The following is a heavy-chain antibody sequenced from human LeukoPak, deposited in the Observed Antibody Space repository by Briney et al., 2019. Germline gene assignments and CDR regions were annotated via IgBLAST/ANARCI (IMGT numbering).Heavy chain of an antibody. CDR3: ARLISGTDGFDI. D-gene: IGHD2-15*01. J-gene: IGHJ3*02. V-gene: IGHV4-59*01. CDR2: ISYSGST. Sequence: PSETLSLTCTVSSGSISSYYWYWIRQPPGKGLEWVGYISYSGSTNYSPSLRSRVTISVGTSKNQFSLKLSSVTAADTGVYYCARLISGTDGFDIWGQGTMVTVYS. CDR1: SGSISSYY.